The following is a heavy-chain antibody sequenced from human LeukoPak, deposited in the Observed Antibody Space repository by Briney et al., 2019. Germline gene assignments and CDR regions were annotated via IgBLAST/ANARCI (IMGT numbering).Heavy chain of an antibody. Sequence: PGGSLRLSCAASGFTFSDYYMSWIRQAPGKGLEWVSYISSSGSTIYYADSVKGRFTISRVNAKNSLYLQMNSLRAEDTAVYYCASPAWIQLWDDAFDIWGQGTMVTVSS. CDR3: ASPAWIQLWDDAFDI. V-gene: IGHV3-11*04. CDR1: GFTFSDYY. CDR2: ISSSGSTI. D-gene: IGHD5-18*01. J-gene: IGHJ3*02.